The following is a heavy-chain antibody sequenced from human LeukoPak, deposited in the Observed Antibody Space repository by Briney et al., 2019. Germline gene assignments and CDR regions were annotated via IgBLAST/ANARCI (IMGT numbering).Heavy chain of an antibody. J-gene: IGHJ4*02. D-gene: IGHD3-22*01. CDR2: FDPEDGET. V-gene: IGHV1-24*01. CDR3: ATAPPTLTYYYDSSGYYSLDY. CDR1: GYTLTELS. Sequence: ASVKVSCKVSGYTLTELSMHWVRQAPGKGLEWMGGFDPEDGETIYAQKFQGRVTMVEDTSTDTAYMELSSLRSEDTAVYYCATAPPTLTYYYDSSGYYSLDYWGQGTLVTVSS.